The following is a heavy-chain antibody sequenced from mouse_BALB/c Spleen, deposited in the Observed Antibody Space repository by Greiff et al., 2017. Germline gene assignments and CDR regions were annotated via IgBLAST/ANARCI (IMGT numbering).Heavy chain of an antibody. J-gene: IGHJ3*01. D-gene: IGHD2-2*01. Sequence: EVHLVESGPSLVKPSQTLSLTCSVTGDSITSGYWNWIRKFPGNKLEYMGYISYSGSTYYNPSLKSRISITRDTSKNQYYLQLNSVTTEDTATYYCARYGYDGRKGFAYWGQGTLVTVSA. CDR3: ARYGYDGRKGFAY. CDR2: ISYSGST. CDR1: GDSITSGY. V-gene: IGHV3-8*02.